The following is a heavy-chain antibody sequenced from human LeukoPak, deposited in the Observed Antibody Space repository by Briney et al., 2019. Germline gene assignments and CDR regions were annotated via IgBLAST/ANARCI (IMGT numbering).Heavy chain of an antibody. D-gene: IGHD3-22*01. CDR3: ARGGYYYGSSGYSRNNEYFQH. CDR2: IIPIFGTA. V-gene: IGHV1-69*05. J-gene: IGHJ1*01. Sequence: SVKVSCNASGCTFSSYAISWVRQAPGQGLEWMGRIIPIFGTANYAQKFQGRVTITTDESTSTAYMELSSLRSEDTAVYYRARGGYYYGSSGYSRNNEYFQHWGQGTLVTVSS. CDR1: GCTFSSYA.